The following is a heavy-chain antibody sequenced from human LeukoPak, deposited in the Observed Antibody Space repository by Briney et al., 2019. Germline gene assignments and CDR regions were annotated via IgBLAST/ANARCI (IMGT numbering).Heavy chain of an antibody. Sequence: PGGSLRLSCAASGFTFSSYAMHWVRQAPGKGLEYVSAISSNGGSTYYANSVKGRFTISRDNSKNTLYLQMGSLRAEDMAVYYCARGVAAAGYFDYWGQGTLVTVSS. J-gene: IGHJ4*02. CDR3: ARGVAAAGYFDY. V-gene: IGHV3-64*01. D-gene: IGHD6-13*01. CDR1: GFTFSSYA. CDR2: ISSNGGST.